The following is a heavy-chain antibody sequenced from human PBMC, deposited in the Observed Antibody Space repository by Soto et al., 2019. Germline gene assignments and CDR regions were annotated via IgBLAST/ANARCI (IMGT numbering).Heavy chain of an antibody. D-gene: IGHD3-3*01. V-gene: IGHV1-69*13. Sequence: APVKVSCKASGGTFSSYAISWVRHAPRQGLEWMGGIIPIFGTANYAQKFQGRVTITADESTSTAYMELSSLRSEDTAVYYCARDGTIFGFSQFWHSGRDAWVPRSRATDL. J-gene: IGHJ2*01. CDR3: ARDGTIFGFSQFWHSGRDAWVPRSRATDL. CDR1: GGTFSSYA. CDR2: IIPIFGTA.